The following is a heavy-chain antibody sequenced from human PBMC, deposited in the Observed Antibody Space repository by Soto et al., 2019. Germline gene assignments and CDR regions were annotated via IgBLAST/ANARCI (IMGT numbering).Heavy chain of an antibody. V-gene: IGHV3-66*01. CDR1: GFTVSSNY. CDR3: ERETDYSSSGPYYYGMDV. CDR2: IYSSGST. J-gene: IGHJ6*02. D-gene: IGHD6-6*01. Sequence: GGSLRLSCAASGFTVSSNYMSWVRQAPGKGLEWVSVIYSSGSTYYADAVKGRFNISTDNSKNTLYLQMNSLRGEDTAVYYCERETDYSSSGPYYYGMDVWGQGTTVTVSS.